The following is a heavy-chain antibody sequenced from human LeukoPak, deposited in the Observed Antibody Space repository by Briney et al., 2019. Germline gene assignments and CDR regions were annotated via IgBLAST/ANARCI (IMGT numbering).Heavy chain of an antibody. V-gene: IGHV3-73*01. CDR1: GFTFSQYW. D-gene: IGHD3-22*01. CDR2: IRSKANSYAT. J-gene: IGHJ3*02. CDR3: IYDRLDAFDI. Sequence: GGSLRLSCAASGFTFSQYWMSWVRRAPGKGLEWVGRIRSKANSYATAYAASVKGRFTISRDDSKNTAYLQMNSLKTEDTAVYYCIYDRLDAFDIWGQGTMVTVSS.